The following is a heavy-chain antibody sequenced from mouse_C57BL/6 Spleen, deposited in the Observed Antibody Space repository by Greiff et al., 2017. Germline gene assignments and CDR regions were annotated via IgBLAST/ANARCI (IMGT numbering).Heavy chain of an antibody. D-gene: IGHD2-1*01. V-gene: IGHV1-53*01. J-gene: IGHJ1*03. CDR2: IKPSNGGT. Sequence: VQLQQSGTELVKPGASVKLSCKASGYTFTSYWMHWVKQRPGQGLEWIGNIKPSNGGTNYNEKFKSKATLTVDKSSSTAYMQLSSLTSEDSAVYYCARLEGNYGWYFDVWGTGTTVTVSS. CDR3: ARLEGNYGWYFDV. CDR1: GYTFTSYW.